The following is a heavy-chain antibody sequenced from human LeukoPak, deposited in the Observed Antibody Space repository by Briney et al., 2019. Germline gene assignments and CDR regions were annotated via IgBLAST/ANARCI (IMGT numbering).Heavy chain of an antibody. CDR2: IYYSGST. D-gene: IGHD6-19*01. V-gene: IGHV4-59*01. CDR3: ARVRVTVAATYFDY. J-gene: IGHJ4*02. Sequence: SETLSLTCTVSGGSISSYYWSWIRQPPGKGLEWIGYIYYSGSTNYNPSLTSRVTISVDTSKNQFSLKLSSVTAADTAVYYCARVRVTVAATYFDYWGQGTLVTVSS. CDR1: GGSISSYY.